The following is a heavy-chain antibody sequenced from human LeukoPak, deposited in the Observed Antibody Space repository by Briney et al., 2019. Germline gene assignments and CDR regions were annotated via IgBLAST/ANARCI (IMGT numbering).Heavy chain of an antibody. CDR1: GFTFSGSA. Sequence: PGGSLRLSCAASGFTFSGSAIHWVRQASGKGLEWVGRIRSKTNNYATAYTASVKGRFTISRDDSKNTAYLQMNSLETEDTAVYHCIRGDNYLFDYWGQETLVTVSS. J-gene: IGHJ4*02. D-gene: IGHD1-1*01. V-gene: IGHV3-73*01. CDR3: IRGDNYLFDY. CDR2: IRSKTNNYAT.